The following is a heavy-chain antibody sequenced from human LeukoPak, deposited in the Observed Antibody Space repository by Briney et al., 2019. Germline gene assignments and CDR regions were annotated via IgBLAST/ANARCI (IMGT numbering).Heavy chain of an antibody. Sequence: GGSLRLSCAASGFTFSSYEMNWVRQAPGKGLEWVSYISSSGRTIYYADSVKGRFTVSRDNSKNTLYVQMKSLRAEDTAVYYCAKDFVVVPGNVNYFDSWGQGTLVTVSS. D-gene: IGHD2-21*02. CDR2: ISSSGRTI. CDR1: GFTFSSYE. J-gene: IGHJ4*02. CDR3: AKDFVVVPGNVNYFDS. V-gene: IGHV3-48*03.